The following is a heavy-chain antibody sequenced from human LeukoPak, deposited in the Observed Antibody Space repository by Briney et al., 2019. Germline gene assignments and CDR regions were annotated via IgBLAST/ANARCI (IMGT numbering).Heavy chain of an antibody. Sequence: SQTLSLTCTVSGGSISSGGYYWSWIRQHPGKGLEWIGYIYYSGSTYYNPSLKSRVTISVDTSKNQFSLQLNSVTPEDTAVYYCARGGQGDGYSADEAFDIWGQGTMVTVSS. J-gene: IGHJ3*02. CDR1: GGSISSGGYY. V-gene: IGHV4-31*03. CDR2: IYYSGST. D-gene: IGHD5-24*01. CDR3: ARGGQGDGYSADEAFDI.